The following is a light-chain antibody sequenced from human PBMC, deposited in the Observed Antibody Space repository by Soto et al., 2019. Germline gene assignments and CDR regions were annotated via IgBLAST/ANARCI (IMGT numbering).Light chain of an antibody. CDR1: SGHSSYI. CDR3: ETWDSNTRV. V-gene: IGLV4-60*02. Sequence: QSVLTQSSSASASLGSSVKLTCTLSSGHSSYIIAWHQQQPGNAPRYLMKLEGSGSYNMRSGVPDRFSGSSSGADRYLTISNLQFEDEADYYCETWDSNTRVFGTGTKLTVL. J-gene: IGLJ1*01. CDR2: LEGSGSY.